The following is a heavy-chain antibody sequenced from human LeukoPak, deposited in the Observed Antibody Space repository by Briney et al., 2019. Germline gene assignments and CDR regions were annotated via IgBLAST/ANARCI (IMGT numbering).Heavy chain of an antibody. CDR3: ARQLGYCSSTSCYADKVDY. CDR1: GVSISSSSYY. V-gene: IGHV4-39*01. CDR2: IYYSGST. D-gene: IGHD2-2*01. J-gene: IGHJ4*02. Sequence: SQTLSLTCTVSGVSISSSSYYWGSIRQPPGKGLGWIGSIYYSGSTYYNPSLKSRVTISVDTSKNQFSLKLSSVTAADTAVYYCARQLGYCSSTSCYADKVDYWGQGTLVTVSS.